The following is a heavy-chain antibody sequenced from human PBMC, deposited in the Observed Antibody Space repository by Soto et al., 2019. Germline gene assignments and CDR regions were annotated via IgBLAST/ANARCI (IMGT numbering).Heavy chain of an antibody. CDR1: GFTFSSYS. D-gene: IGHD3-9*01. Sequence: GGSLRLSCAASGFTFSSYSMNWVRQAPGKGLEWVSSISSSSSYIYYADSVKGRFTISRDNAKNSLYLQMNSLRAEDTAVYYCARDGDWLLYYFDYWGQGTLVTVSS. CDR3: ARDGDWLLYYFDY. CDR2: ISSSSSYI. V-gene: IGHV3-21*01. J-gene: IGHJ4*02.